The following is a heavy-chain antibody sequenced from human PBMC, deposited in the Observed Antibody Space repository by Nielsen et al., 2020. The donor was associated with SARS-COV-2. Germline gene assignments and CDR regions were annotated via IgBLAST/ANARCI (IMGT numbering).Heavy chain of an antibody. CDR1: GGSISRYY. CDR3: ARHDCGGDCYDDAFEI. Sequence: SETLSLTCTVSGGSISRYYWSWIRQSPGKGLEWIGYVYYSGRTKYNPSLESRVTISVDRSKNQVSLKLSSVTAADTAVYYCARHDCGGDCYDDAFEIWGQGTMVTVPS. J-gene: IGHJ3*02. D-gene: IGHD2-21*02. V-gene: IGHV4-59*08. CDR2: VYYSGRT.